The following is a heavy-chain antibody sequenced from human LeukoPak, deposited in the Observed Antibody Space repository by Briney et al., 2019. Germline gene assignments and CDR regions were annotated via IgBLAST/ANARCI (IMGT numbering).Heavy chain of an antibody. Sequence: GASVKVSCKASGYTFTSYGISWVRQAPGQGLEWMGWISAYNGNTNYAQKLQGRVTMTTDTSTSTAYMELRSLRSDDTAVYYCARALAAAGLDAFDIWSQGTMVTVSS. D-gene: IGHD6-13*01. CDR1: GYTFTSYG. CDR3: ARALAAAGLDAFDI. CDR2: ISAYNGNT. V-gene: IGHV1-18*01. J-gene: IGHJ3*02.